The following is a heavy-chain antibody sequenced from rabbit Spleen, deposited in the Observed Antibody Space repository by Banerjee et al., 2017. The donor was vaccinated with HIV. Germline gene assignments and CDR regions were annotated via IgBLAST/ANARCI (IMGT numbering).Heavy chain of an antibody. D-gene: IGHD3-1*01. CDR1: GFDVSSDY. V-gene: IGHV1S7*01. CDR2: FYIGSVTT. J-gene: IGHJ4*01. CDR3: ARDKELAIWGYEFDL. Sequence: QLKETGGGLVQPGGSLTLSCKASGFDVSSDYMSWVRQAPGKGLEWIGCFYIGSVTTDYASWVNGRFTISSDSAQNTVDLKMTSQTAADTATYFCARDKELAIWGYEFDLWGPGTLVTVS.